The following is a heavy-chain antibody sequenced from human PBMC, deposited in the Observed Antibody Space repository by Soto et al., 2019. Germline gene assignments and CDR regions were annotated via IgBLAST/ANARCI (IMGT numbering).Heavy chain of an antibody. Sequence: GGSLRLSCAASGFTFSSYAMHWVRQAPGKGLEWVAVISYDGSNKYYADSVKGRFTISRDNSKNTLYLQMNSLRAEDTAVYYCARADAPIFYDILTGYQDYYYYGMDVWGQGTTVTVSS. CDR2: ISYDGSNK. D-gene: IGHD3-9*01. J-gene: IGHJ6*02. V-gene: IGHV3-30-3*01. CDR1: GFTFSSYA. CDR3: ARADAPIFYDILTGYQDYYYYGMDV.